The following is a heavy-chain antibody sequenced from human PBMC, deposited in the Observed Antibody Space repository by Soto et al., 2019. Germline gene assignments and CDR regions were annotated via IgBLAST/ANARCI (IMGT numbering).Heavy chain of an antibody. CDR1: GYTFTTSG. V-gene: IGHV1-18*01. CDR3: ARQGSWPYYYYGLDV. Sequence: QVQLVQSGPEVRKPGASVKVSCEASGYTFTTSGISWVRQVPGQGLEWMGWISTYNGDTNSAQNFQGRVLMTADTSTGTAYMELMSLKSDDTAVYYCARQGSWPYYYYGLDVWGQGTIVNVSS. CDR2: ISTYNGDT. J-gene: IGHJ6*02. D-gene: IGHD1-26*01.